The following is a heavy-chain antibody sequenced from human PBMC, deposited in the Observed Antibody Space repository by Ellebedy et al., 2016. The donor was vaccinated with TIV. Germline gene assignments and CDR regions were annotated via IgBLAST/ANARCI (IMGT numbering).Heavy chain of an antibody. D-gene: IGHD3-3*01. J-gene: IGHJ4*02. Sequence: AASVKVSCKTSGYTFTSYGISWVRQAPGKELEWMGWISANKGDTNYAQKFQGRVTMTTDTSTTTVYMELRSLRSDDTADYYCARDWSGHWGQGTLVTVSS. CDR1: GYTFTSYG. CDR2: ISANKGDT. CDR3: ARDWSGH. V-gene: IGHV1-18*04.